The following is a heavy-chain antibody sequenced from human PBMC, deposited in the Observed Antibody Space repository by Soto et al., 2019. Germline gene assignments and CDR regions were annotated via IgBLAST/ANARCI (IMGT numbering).Heavy chain of an antibody. V-gene: IGHV3-21*06. CDR1: GFSFTRYS. CDR2: ISSTTNYI. CDR3: ARESEDLTSNFGY. J-gene: IGHJ4*02. Sequence: PGSSLKVYSAASGFSFTRYSMNWVRQAPGKGLEWVSSISSTTNYIYYGDSMKGRFTISRDNAKNSLYLEMNSLRAEDTAVYYCARESEDLTSNFGYWGQGTLVTVSS.